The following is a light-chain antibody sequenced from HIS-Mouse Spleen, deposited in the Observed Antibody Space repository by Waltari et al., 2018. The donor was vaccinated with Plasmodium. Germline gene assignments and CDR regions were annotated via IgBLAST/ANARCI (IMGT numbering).Light chain of an antibody. CDR1: QSVSSSY. Sequence: EIVLTRSPGTLSLSQGERATLSCRASQSVSSSYLAWYQQKPGQAPRLLIYGASSRATGIPDRFSGSGSGTDFTLTISRLEPEDFAVYYCQQYGSSGTFGQGTKVEIK. CDR3: QQYGSSGT. CDR2: GAS. J-gene: IGKJ1*01. V-gene: IGKV3-20*01.